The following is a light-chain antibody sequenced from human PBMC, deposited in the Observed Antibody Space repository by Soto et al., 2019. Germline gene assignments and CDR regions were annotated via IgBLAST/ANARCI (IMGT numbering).Light chain of an antibody. V-gene: IGKV3-15*01. CDR3: QHYTNWPLT. CDR1: HSVSSR. J-gene: IGKJ4*01. Sequence: EIVMTQSPATLSVSPGERATLSCRASHSVSSRLAWYRQKPGQAPRLLIYGASTRATGLPARFSGSGSGTEFTLTISSLQSEDFAVYYCQHYTNWPLTFGGGTKVEIK. CDR2: GAS.